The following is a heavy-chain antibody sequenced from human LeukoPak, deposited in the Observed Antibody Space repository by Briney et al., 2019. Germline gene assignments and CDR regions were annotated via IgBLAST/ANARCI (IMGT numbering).Heavy chain of an antibody. Sequence: GGSLRLSCAASGFTFSSYGMHWVRQAPGKGLEWVAVISYDGSNKYYADSVKGRFTISGDNSKNTLYLQMNSLRAEDTAVYYCVKDLESSSLSIWGQGTLVTVSS. CDR3: VKDLESSSLSI. J-gene: IGHJ4*02. CDR1: GFTFSSYG. CDR2: ISYDGSNK. V-gene: IGHV3-30*18. D-gene: IGHD6-13*01.